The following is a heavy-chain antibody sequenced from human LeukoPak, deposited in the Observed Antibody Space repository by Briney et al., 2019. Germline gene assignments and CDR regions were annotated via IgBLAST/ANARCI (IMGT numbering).Heavy chain of an antibody. Sequence: GGSLRLSCAASGFTFSSYEMNWVRQAPGKGLEWVSYISGSGNTMDYADSVKGRFTISRDNAKNSLYLQMNSLRAEDTAVYYCARDPSYYYGSLSHFDFWGQGTLVTVSS. CDR2: ISGSGNTM. CDR1: GFTFSSYE. D-gene: IGHD3-10*01. V-gene: IGHV3-48*03. CDR3: ARDPSYYYGSLSHFDF. J-gene: IGHJ4*02.